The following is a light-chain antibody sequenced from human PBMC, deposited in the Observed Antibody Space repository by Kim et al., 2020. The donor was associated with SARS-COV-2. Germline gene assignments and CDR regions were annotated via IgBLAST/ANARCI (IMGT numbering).Light chain of an antibody. J-gene: IGLJ2*01. CDR2: REN. CDR3: NCRDSSGNHLV. Sequence: SSELTQDPAVSVALGQTVRITCQGDSLRSYYASWYQQKPGQAPVFVIYRENNRPSGIPDRFSGSSSGNTASLTITGAQAEDEADYYCNCRDSSGNHLVFG. V-gene: IGLV3-19*01. CDR1: SLRSYY.